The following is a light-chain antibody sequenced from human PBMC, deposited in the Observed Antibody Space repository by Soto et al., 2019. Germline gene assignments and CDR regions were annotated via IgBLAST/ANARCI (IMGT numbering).Light chain of an antibody. J-gene: IGKJ1*01. CDR2: KAS. Sequence: DIQMTQSPSTLSASVGDRVTITCRASQSISSWLAWYHQKRGKAPKILIYKASSLESGGPSRFSGSGSGTEVTLTISSIQPDDFATYYCQQYNSYSWTFGQGTKVEIK. CDR3: QQYNSYSWT. V-gene: IGKV1-5*03. CDR1: QSISSW.